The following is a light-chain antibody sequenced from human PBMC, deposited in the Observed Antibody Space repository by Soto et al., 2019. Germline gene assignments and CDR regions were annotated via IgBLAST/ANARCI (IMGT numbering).Light chain of an antibody. CDR3: QQYGSSVYT. CDR2: AAS. V-gene: IGKV3-20*01. Sequence: EIVLTQSPGTLSLSPGERATLSCRASQSVSSSYLAWYQQKPGQTPRLLIYAASTRATGIPDRFSGSGSETDFTLTISRLEPEDFAVYXXQQYGSSVYTFGQGTKLEIK. J-gene: IGKJ2*01. CDR1: QSVSSSY.